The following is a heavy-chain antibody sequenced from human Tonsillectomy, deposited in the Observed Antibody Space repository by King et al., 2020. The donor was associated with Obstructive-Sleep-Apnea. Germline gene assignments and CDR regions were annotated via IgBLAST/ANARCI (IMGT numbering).Heavy chain of an antibody. CDR2: VHHSAGT. Sequence: VQLQQWGAGLFKPSETLSLICGVSGGSFSPFYCSWIRQSPGKGLEWLGDVHHSAGTRLNPSLKRRITLSVDTANNQISLWLTSVTAADTAIYYCACQSDLWRGREMYYYYGLNVWGQGTTVTVSS. J-gene: IGHJ6*02. V-gene: IGHV4-34*01. D-gene: IGHD3-3*01. CDR3: ACQSDLWRGREMYYYYGLNV. CDR1: GGSFSPFY.